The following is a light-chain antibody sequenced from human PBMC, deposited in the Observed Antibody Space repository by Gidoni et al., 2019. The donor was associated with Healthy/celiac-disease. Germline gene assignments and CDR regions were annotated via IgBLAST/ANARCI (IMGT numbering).Light chain of an antibody. Sequence: DIVMTQSTDSLAVSLGERGTINCNSSQSVLYSSNNKNYLAWYQQKPGQPHKLLIYWASTRESGVPDRFSSGGSGTDFTLTISSLQAEDVAVYYCQQYYSTPQTFGQGTKVEIK. V-gene: IGKV4-1*01. CDR3: QQYYSTPQT. CDR2: WAS. J-gene: IGKJ1*01. CDR1: QSVLYSSNNKNY.